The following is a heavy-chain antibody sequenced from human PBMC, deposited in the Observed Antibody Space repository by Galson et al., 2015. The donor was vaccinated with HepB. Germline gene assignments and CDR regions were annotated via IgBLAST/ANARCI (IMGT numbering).Heavy chain of an antibody. D-gene: IGHD3-10*01. J-gene: IGHJ4*02. Sequence: SLRLSCAASGFTFSSYGMHWVRQAPGKGLEWVAVISYDGSNKYYADSVKGQFTISRDNSKNTLYLQMNSLRAEDTAVYYCAKDLSGSRPQVGWGQGTLVTVSS. CDR1: GFTFSSYG. CDR3: AKDLSGSRPQVG. V-gene: IGHV3-30*18. CDR2: ISYDGSNK.